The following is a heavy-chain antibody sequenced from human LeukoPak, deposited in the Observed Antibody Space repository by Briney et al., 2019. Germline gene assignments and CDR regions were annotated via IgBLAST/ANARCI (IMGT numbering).Heavy chain of an antibody. J-gene: IGHJ4*02. CDR1: GFTFSSYW. D-gene: IGHD6-13*01. CDR2: IKQDGSEK. CDR3: ARGGGVIAVAANFDF. V-gene: IGHV3-7*03. Sequence: GGSLRLSCAASGFTFSSYWMSWVRQAPGKGLEWVANIKQDGSEKYYVDSVKGRFTISRDNAKNSLYLQMNSLSAEDTAVYYCARGGGVIAVAANFDFWGQGTLVTVSS.